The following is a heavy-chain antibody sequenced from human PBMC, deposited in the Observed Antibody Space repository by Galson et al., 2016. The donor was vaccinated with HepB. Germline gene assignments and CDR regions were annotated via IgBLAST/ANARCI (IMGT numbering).Heavy chain of an antibody. CDR3: AKDIYLGALTYYFDS. D-gene: IGHD2-2*02. V-gene: IGHV3-23*01. Sequence: SLRLSCAASGFTLSNYGLNWVRQAPGKGLEWVSVITGDHGSAYYAHSVEGRFTISRDSSKNTLYLQMNSLRPEDTAVYYCAKDIYLGALTYYFDSWGQGTVVTVSS. J-gene: IGHJ4*02. CDR1: GFTLSNYG. CDR2: ITGDHGSA.